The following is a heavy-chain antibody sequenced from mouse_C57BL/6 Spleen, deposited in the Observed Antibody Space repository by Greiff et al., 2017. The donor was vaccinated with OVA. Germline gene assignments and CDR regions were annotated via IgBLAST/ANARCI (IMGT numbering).Heavy chain of an antibody. CDR1: GYTFTSYG. V-gene: IGHV1-81*01. CDR2: IYPRSGNT. J-gene: IGHJ2*01. D-gene: IGHD2-12*01. CDR3: ARRDSYSDY. Sequence: VQLQQSGAELARPGASVKLSCKASGYTFTSYGISWVKQRTGQGLEWIGQIYPRSGNTYYNEQFKGKATLTAYKSSSTAYMELRRLTSEDSAVYVCARRDSYSDYWGQGTTRTASS.